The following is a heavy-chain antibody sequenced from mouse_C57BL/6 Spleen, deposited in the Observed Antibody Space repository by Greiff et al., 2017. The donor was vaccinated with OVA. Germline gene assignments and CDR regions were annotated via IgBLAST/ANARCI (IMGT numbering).Heavy chain of an antibody. CDR3: ARGGTGRGYYAMDY. Sequence: VQLKQSGPELVKPGASVKISCKASGYSFTSYYIHWVKQRPGQGLEWIGWIYPGSGNTKYNEKFKGKATLTADTSSSTAYMQLSSLTSEDSAVYYGARGGTGRGYYAMDYWGQGTSVTVSS. CDR2: IYPGSGNT. J-gene: IGHJ4*01. CDR1: GYSFTSYY. V-gene: IGHV1-66*01. D-gene: IGHD4-1*01.